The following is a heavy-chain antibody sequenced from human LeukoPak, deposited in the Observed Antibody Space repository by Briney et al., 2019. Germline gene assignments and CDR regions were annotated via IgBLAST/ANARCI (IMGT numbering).Heavy chain of an antibody. V-gene: IGHV1-58*02. CDR2: IVVGTGNT. Sequence: GASVKVSCKASGFTFRTSVIQWMRQARGQRPEWMGWIVVGTGNTTYAQRFQDRVTITRDMSTNTAYMELSGLRSEDTAVYYCAAMAYFYYINVWGEGNTVTVSS. D-gene: IGHD5-24*01. J-gene: IGHJ6*03. CDR1: GFTFRTSV. CDR3: AAMAYFYYINV.